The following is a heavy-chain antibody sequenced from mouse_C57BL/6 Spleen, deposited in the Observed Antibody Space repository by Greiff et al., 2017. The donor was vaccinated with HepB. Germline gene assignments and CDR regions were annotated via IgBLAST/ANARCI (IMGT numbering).Heavy chain of an antibody. CDR3: AIPQATTFYAMDY. J-gene: IGHJ4*01. Sequence: VQLQQPGAELVKPGASVKVSCKASGYTFTSYWMHWVKQRPGQGLEWIGRIHPSDSDTNYNQKFKGKATLTVDKSSSTAYMQLSSLTSEDSAVYYCAIPQATTFYAMDYWGQGTSVTVSS. D-gene: IGHD3-2*02. CDR2: IHPSDSDT. CDR1: GYTFTSYW. V-gene: IGHV1-74*01.